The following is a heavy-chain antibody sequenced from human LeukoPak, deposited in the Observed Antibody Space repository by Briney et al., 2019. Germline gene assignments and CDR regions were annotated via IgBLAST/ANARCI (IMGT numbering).Heavy chain of an antibody. CDR1: GGSISSGGYY. J-gene: IGHJ4*02. Sequence: SQTLSLTCTVSGGSISSGGYYWSWIRQPPGKGLEWIGYIYHSGSTYYNPSLKSRVTISVDTSKNQFSLKLSSVTAADTAVYYCATNFYDSSGYYHPLGYWGQGTLVTISS. CDR3: ATNFYDSSGYYHPLGY. V-gene: IGHV4-30-2*02. D-gene: IGHD3-22*01. CDR2: IYHSGST.